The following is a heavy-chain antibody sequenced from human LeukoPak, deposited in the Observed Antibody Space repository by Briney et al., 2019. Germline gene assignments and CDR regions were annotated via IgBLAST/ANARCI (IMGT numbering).Heavy chain of an antibody. V-gene: IGHV3-74*01. J-gene: IGHJ4*02. CDR3: ARDGPGYSFDY. Sequence: GGSLRLSCAASGFAFSTYWMHWVRQAPGKGLVWVSRINSDGSTTNYADSVRGRFTISRDNARNSLYLQMNSLRAEDTAVYYCARDGPGYSFDYWGQGTLVTVSS. CDR2: INSDGSTT. CDR1: GFAFSTYW. D-gene: IGHD5-18*01.